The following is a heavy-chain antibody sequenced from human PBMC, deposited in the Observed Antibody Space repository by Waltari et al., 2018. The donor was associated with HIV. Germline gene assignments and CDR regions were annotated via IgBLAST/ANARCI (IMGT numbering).Heavy chain of an antibody. J-gene: IGHJ6*02. CDR3: ATLMEFDWLLMDV. CDR1: GFTFSSYA. D-gene: IGHD3-9*01. Sequence: EVQLLESGGGLVQPGGYLRLSCAASGFTFSSYAMSWVRQAPGKGLEGVSAISGGGGSSYYADSVKGRFTISRDNSKNTLYLQMNSLRAEDTAVYYCATLMEFDWLLMDVWGQGTTVTVSS. V-gene: IGHV3-23*01. CDR2: ISGGGGSS.